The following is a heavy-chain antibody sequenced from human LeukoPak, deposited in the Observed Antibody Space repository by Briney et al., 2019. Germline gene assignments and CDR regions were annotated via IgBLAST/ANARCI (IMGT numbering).Heavy chain of an antibody. CDR3: AKDRDYGGAADPAVFDL. D-gene: IGHD4-23*01. V-gene: IGHV3-9*01. CDR2: ISWSSGST. Sequence: QPGGSLRLSCAASGFTFADYAMHWVRQVPGKGLEWVSGISWSSGSTGYVDSVKGRFTISRDNAKNALYLQMSSLRPEDTALYYCAKDRDYGGAADPAVFDLWGQGTMVTVSS. J-gene: IGHJ3*01. CDR1: GFTFADYA.